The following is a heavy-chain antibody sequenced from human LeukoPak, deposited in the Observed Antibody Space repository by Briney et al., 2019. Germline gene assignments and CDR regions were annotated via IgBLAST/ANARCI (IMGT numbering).Heavy chain of an antibody. CDR1: GGSISSSSYY. V-gene: IGHV4-61*02. Sequence: KPSETLSLTCTVSGGSISSSSYYWSWIRQPAGKGLEWIGRIYTSGSTNYNPSLKSRVTISVDTSKSQFSLKLSSVTAADTAVYYCASSRRGYYGSGSYKGAFDIWGQGTMVTVSS. D-gene: IGHD3-10*01. CDR2: IYTSGST. J-gene: IGHJ3*02. CDR3: ASSRRGYYGSGSYKGAFDI.